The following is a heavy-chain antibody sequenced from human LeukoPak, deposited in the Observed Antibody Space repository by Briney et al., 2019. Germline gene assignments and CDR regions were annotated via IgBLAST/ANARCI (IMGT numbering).Heavy chain of an antibody. CDR1: GYFFTNYG. CDR2: VSAYNGNT. D-gene: IGHD6-13*01. Sequence: ASVKVSCKASGYFFTNYGISWVRQAPGQGLERMGWVSAYNGNTNYAQNLLGRVTMTTDTSTRTAYMELRSLRSDDTAVYYCARDLGGSSWPGGIWGQGTLVTVSS. V-gene: IGHV1-18*01. J-gene: IGHJ4*02. CDR3: ARDLGGSSWPGGI.